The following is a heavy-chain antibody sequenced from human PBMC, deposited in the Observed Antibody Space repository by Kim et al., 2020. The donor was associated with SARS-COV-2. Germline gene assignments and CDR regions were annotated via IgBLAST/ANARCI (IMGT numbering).Heavy chain of an antibody. D-gene: IGHD3-22*01. CDR2: ISAYNGNT. V-gene: IGHV1-18*04. CDR3: ARVQRYYDSSGYFDY. Sequence: ASVKVSCKASGYTFTSYGISWVRQAPGQGLEWMGWISAYNGNTNYAQKLQGRVTMTTDTSTSTAYMELRSLRSDDTAVYYCARVQRYYDSSGYFDYWGQGTLVTVSS. CDR1: GYTFTSYG. J-gene: IGHJ4*02.